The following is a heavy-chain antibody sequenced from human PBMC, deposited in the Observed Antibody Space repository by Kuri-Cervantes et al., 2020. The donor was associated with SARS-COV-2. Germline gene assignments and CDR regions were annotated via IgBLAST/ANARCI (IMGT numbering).Heavy chain of an antibody. J-gene: IGHJ6*02. CDR3: ARLPVLRYFDWLMATGGMDV. CDR1: GFTFSSYA. V-gene: IGHV3-7*01. Sequence: GESLKISCAASGFTFSSYAMSWVRQAPGKGLEWVANIKQDGSEKYYVDSVKGRFTISRDNAKNSLYLQMNSLRAEDTAVYYCARLPVLRYFDWLMATGGMDVWGQGTTVTVSS. D-gene: IGHD3-9*01. CDR2: IKQDGSEK.